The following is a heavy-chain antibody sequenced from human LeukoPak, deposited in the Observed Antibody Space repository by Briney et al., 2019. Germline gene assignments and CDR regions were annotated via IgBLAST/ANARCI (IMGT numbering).Heavy chain of an antibody. CDR3: ASEGIVVVVAAGFDY. V-gene: IGHV4-39*01. J-gene: IGHJ4*02. CDR2: IYYSGST. Sequence: SETLSLTCTVSGGSISSSGYYWGWIRQPPGKGLEWIGSIYYSGSTYYNPSLKSRVTISVDTSKNQFSLKLSSVTAADTAVYYCASEGIVVVVAAGFDYWGQGTLVTVSS. CDR1: GGSISSSGYY. D-gene: IGHD2-15*01.